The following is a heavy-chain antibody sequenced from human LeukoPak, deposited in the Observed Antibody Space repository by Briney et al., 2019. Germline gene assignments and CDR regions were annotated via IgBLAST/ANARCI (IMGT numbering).Heavy chain of an antibody. CDR1: GGSLIPYY. Sequence: SETLSLTCPVAGGSLIPYYWSWIRQPPGKVLEWIGYIYHSGTTNYSPPLKGRATLSVDTSKNQISLRLSSVTAADTAVYFCARVDSGTYYMPFAYWGQGSLVTASS. V-gene: IGHV4-59*01. CDR3: ARVDSGTYYMPFAY. D-gene: IGHD1-26*01. CDR2: IYHSGTT. J-gene: IGHJ4*02.